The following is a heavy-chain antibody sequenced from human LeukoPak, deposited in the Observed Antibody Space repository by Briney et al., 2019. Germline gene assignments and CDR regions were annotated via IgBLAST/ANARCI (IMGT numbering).Heavy chain of an antibody. CDR3: ARGLNPYSYGPDAVDY. CDR2: ISAYNGNT. Sequence: ASVKVSCKASGYTFTSYGISWVRQAPGQGLEWMGWISAYNGNTNYAQKLQGRVTITTDTSTSTAYMELRSLRSDDTAVYYCARGLNPYSYGPDAVDYWGQGTLVTVSS. J-gene: IGHJ4*02. V-gene: IGHV1-18*01. D-gene: IGHD5-18*01. CDR1: GYTFTSYG.